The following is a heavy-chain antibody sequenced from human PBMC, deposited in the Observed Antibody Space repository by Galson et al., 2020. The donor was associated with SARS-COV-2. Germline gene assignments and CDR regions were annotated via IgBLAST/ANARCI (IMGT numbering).Heavy chain of an antibody. V-gene: IGHV2-26*01. D-gene: IGHD3-22*01. CDR1: GFPLSNARMG. CDR3: GRTSLTYYYDSSGYQDAFDI. Sequence: SGPTLVKPTETLTLTCTVSGFPLSNARMGVSWIRQPPGKALEWLAHIFSNDEKSYSTSLKSRLTISKDTSKSQVVLTMTNMDPVYTATYYCGRTSLTYYYDSSGYQDAFDIWGQGTMVTVSS. CDR2: IFSNDEK. J-gene: IGHJ3*02.